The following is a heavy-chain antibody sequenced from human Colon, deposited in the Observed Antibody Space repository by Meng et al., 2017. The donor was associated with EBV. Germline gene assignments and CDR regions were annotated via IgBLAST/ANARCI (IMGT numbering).Heavy chain of an antibody. V-gene: IGHV4-4*02. CDR3: ARVGQWLPIDY. J-gene: IGHJ4*02. CDR2: IYHSGST. CDR1: GGSISSSNW. D-gene: IGHD6-19*01. Sequence: QVQLQESGPGLVKPSXXXXXTCAVSGGSISSSNWWSWVRQPPGKGLEWIGEIYHSGSTNYNPSLKSRVTISVDKSKNQFSLNLSSVTAADTAVYYCARVGQWLPIDYWGQGTLVTVYS.